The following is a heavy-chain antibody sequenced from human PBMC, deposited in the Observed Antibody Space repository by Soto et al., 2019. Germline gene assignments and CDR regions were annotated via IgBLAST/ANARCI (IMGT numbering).Heavy chain of an antibody. CDR2: IDWDDDK. Sequence: SGPTLVNPTQTLTLTCTFSGFSLSTSGMRVSWIRQPPGKALEWLARIDWDDDKFYSTSLKTRLTISKDTSKNQVVLTMTNMHPLDTAPYYCGRTGPAGAFGIWRQVQMVT. CDR3: GRTGPAGAFGI. V-gene: IGHV2-70*04. CDR1: GFSLSTSGMR. J-gene: IGHJ3*02.